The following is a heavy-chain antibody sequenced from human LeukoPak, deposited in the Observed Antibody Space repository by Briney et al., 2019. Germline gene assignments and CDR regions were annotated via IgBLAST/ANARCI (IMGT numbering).Heavy chain of an antibody. Sequence: SETLSLTCAVYGGSFSGYYWSWIRQPPGKGLEWVGCIYYTGSTNYNPSLKSRVTISVDTSKNQFSLKLGSVTAADTAVYYCARTYYYDSGGYFGGYFDYWGQGTLVTVSS. J-gene: IGHJ4*02. V-gene: IGHV4-59*01. CDR1: GGSFSGYY. CDR2: IYYTGST. CDR3: ARTYYYDSGGYFGGYFDY. D-gene: IGHD3-22*01.